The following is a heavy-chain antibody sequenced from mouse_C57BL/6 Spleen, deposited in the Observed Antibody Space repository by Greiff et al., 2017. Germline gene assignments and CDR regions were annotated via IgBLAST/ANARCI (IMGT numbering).Heavy chain of an antibody. Sequence: EVQVVESGGGLVKPGGSLKLSCAASGFTFSSYAMSWVRQTPEKRLEWVATISDGGSYTYYPDNVTGRFTISRDNAKNNLYLQMSHLKSEDTAMYYCARDRLTGYWGQGTLVTVSA. J-gene: IGHJ3*01. CDR2: ISDGGSYT. CDR3: ARDRLTGY. V-gene: IGHV5-4*01. D-gene: IGHD1-3*01. CDR1: GFTFSSYA.